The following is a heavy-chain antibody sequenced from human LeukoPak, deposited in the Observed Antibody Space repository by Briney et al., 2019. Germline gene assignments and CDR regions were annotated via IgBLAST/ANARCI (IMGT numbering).Heavy chain of an antibody. Sequence: YPSETLSLTCTVSGGSISSYYWSWIRQPPGKGLEWIGYIYYSGSTNYNPSLKSRVTISVGTSKNQFSLKLSSVTAADTAVYYCARAPYYDILTGYYPNSYFDYWGQGTLVTVSS. CDR1: GGSISSYY. CDR3: ARAPYYDILTGYYPNSYFDY. D-gene: IGHD3-9*01. CDR2: IYYSGST. J-gene: IGHJ4*02. V-gene: IGHV4-59*01.